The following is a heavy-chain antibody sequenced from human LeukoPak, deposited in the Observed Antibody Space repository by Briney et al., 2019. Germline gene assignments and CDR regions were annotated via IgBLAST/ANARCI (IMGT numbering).Heavy chain of an antibody. J-gene: IGHJ4*02. CDR3: ALGLVTDY. CDR1: GLTVSSNF. Sequence: GRSLRLSWAASGLTVSSNFMSWVRHAPGEGLVWDSVIYSGGSTYYADSVKGRFTITRDNSKNTLYLQMNILRVEDTAVYYCALGLVTDYWGQGTLVTVSS. V-gene: IGHV3-66*01. D-gene: IGHD3-9*01. CDR2: IYSGGST.